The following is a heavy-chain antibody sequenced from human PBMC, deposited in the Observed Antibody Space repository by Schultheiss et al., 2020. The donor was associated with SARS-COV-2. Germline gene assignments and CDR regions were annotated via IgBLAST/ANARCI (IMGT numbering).Heavy chain of an antibody. V-gene: IGHV3-30*18. CDR2: ISYDGSNK. Sequence: GGSLRLSCAASGFTFSSYAMSWVRQAPGKGLEWVAVISYDGSNKYYADSVKGRFTISRDNSKNTLYLQMNSLRAEDTAVYYCAKGLSNYYYYYYMDVWGKGTTVTVSS. CDR1: GFTFSSYA. J-gene: IGHJ6*03. D-gene: IGHD4-11*01. CDR3: AKGLSNYYYYYYMDV.